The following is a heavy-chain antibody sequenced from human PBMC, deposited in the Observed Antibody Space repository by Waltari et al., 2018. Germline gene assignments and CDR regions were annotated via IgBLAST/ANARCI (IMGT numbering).Heavy chain of an antibody. Sequence: QVLLQQSGPGLVKPSETLSVTCTVSGGSLSGFYWSWIRQSPGKGLEWIAFIYDSWTTKYNPSLKSRVTISVDTSKKRFTLKLGSATAADTALYYCARGTPSFYHYMDVWGKGTTVIVSS. CDR2: IYDSWTT. CDR3: ARGTPSFYHYMDV. CDR1: GGSLSGFY. V-gene: IGHV4-59*01. J-gene: IGHJ6*03.